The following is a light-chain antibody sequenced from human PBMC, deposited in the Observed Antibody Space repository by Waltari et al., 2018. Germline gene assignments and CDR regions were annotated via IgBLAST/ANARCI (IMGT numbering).Light chain of an antibody. CDR2: EGN. V-gene: IGLV2-23*01. CDR1: SSDVGNFLL. Sequence: QSALTQPASVSGSPGQSISISCTGSSSDVGNFLLLSGYQQHPGKAPKVIIYEGNKRPSGLSDRFSGSKSGNTASLTISGLQPDDEADYYCCSYVGGTSWVFGGGTQLTVL. J-gene: IGLJ3*02. CDR3: CSYVGGTSWV.